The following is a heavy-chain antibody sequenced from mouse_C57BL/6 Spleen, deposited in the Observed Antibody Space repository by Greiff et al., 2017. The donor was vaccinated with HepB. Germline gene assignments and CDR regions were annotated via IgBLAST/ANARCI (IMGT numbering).Heavy chain of an antibody. J-gene: IGHJ3*01. D-gene: IGHD3-2*02. Sequence: VQLQQSGAELVRPGSSVKLSCKASGYTFTSYWMHWVKQRPIQGLEWIGNIDPSDSETHYNQKFKDKATLTVDKSSSTAYMQLSSLTSEDSAVYYYARSRSSGYGFAYWGQGTLVTVSA. CDR2: IDPSDSET. CDR1: GYTFTSYW. V-gene: IGHV1-52*01. CDR3: ARSRSSGYGFAY.